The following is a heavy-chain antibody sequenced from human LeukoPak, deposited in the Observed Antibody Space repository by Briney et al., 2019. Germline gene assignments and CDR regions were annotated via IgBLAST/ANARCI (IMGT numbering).Heavy chain of an antibody. V-gene: IGHV3-11*01. J-gene: IGHJ6*02. D-gene: IGHD3-3*01. CDR3: ARSDEDDSYGMDV. CDR2: ISSSGSTI. Sequence: GGSLRLSCAASGFTFNNAWMSWVRQAPGKGLEWVSYISSSGSTIYYADSVKGRFTISRDNAKNSLYLQMNSLRAEDTAVYYCARSDEDDSYGMDVWGQGTTVTVSS. CDR1: GFTFNNAW.